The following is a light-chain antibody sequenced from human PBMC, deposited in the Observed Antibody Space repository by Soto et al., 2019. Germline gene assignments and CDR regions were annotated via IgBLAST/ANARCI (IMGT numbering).Light chain of an antibody. CDR3: CSYGGSYTYV. V-gene: IGLV2-11*01. CDR1: SSDVGGYNY. CDR2: DVS. J-gene: IGLJ1*01. Sequence: QSALTQPRSVSGSPGQSVTISCTGTSSDVGGYNYVSWYQQLPGKAPKFMIYDVSKRPSGVPDRFSGSKSGNTASLTISGLQAEDEADYYCCSYGGSYTYVFGTGTKLTVL.